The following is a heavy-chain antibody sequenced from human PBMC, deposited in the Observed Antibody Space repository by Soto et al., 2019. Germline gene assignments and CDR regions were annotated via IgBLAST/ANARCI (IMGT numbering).Heavy chain of an antibody. CDR2: IYWNDDK. Sequence: ESGPTLVNPTQTLTLTCTFSGFSLSTSGVGVGWIRQPPGKALEWLALIYWNDDKRYSPSLKSRLTITKDTSKNQVVLTMTNMDPVDTATYYCAHSFSPPPYFPPSDAFDIWGQGTMVTVS. J-gene: IGHJ3*02. V-gene: IGHV2-5*01. CDR3: AHSFSPPPYFPPSDAFDI. CDR1: GFSLSTSGVG. D-gene: IGHD3-10*01.